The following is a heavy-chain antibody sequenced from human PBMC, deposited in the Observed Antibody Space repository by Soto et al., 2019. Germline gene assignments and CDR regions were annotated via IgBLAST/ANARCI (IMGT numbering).Heavy chain of an antibody. D-gene: IGHD1-7*01. CDR2: IYYSGST. J-gene: IGHJ6*02. Sequence: PSETLSLTSTVSGRSISSYYWSCIRQPPGKVLEWIGYIYYSGSTNYNPSLKSRVTISVATSKNQFSLKLSPVTAADTAVYYCRRNTWNSGYYYFGMEVCGDGTT. V-gene: IGHV4-59*01. CDR3: RRNTWNSGYYYFGMEV. CDR1: GRSISSYY.